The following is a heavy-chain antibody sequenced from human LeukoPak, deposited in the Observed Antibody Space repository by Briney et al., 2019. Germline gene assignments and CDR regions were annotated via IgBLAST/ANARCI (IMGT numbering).Heavy chain of an antibody. D-gene: IGHD4/OR15-4a*01. J-gene: IGHJ6*04. CDR3: AKSRMTIMTHAGMDV. Sequence: GGSLRLSCVASGITFSSYSMSWVRQAPGKGLEWVAFRHDGSSEYYTDSVKGRFTISRDNSKNTLYLQMNSLRAEDTAVYYCAKSRMTIMTHAGMDVWGKGTTVTISS. CDR2: RHDGSSE. V-gene: IGHV3-30*02. CDR1: GITFSSYS.